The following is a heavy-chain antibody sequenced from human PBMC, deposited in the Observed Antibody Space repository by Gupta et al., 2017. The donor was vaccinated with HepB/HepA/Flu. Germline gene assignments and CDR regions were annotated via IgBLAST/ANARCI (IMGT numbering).Heavy chain of an antibody. V-gene: IGHV3-7*01. Sequence: EVQLVESGGGLVQPGGSLRLPCAASGFTCSSYWLSWGRQAPGKGLEWVANIKQDGSEKYYVDSVKGRFTISRDNAKNSLYLQMNSLRAEDTAVYYCARLGYSGYDWDYWGQGTLVTVSS. J-gene: IGHJ4*02. CDR3: ARLGYSGYDWDY. D-gene: IGHD5-12*01. CDR2: IKQDGSEK. CDR1: GFTCSSYW.